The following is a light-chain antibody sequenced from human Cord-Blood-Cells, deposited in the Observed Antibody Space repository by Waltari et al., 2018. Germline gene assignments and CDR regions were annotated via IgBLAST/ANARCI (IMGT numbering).Light chain of an antibody. CDR1: PSVLYSSNNKNY. Sequence: DIVMTQSPDSLAVSLGERATINCKSSPSVLYSSNNKNYLAWYQQKPGQPPKLLIYGASTRESGVPDRFSGSGSGTDFTLTISSLQAEDVAVYYCQQYYSTPLTFGPGTKVDIK. CDR2: GAS. V-gene: IGKV4-1*01. CDR3: QQYYSTPLT. J-gene: IGKJ3*01.